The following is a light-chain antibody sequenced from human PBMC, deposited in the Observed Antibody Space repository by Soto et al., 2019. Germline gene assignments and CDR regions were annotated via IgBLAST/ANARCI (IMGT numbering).Light chain of an antibody. Sequence: DIQMTQSPSSLSASIGDRVTITCQASQDIYKFLHWYQHKPGRAPKLLIYDASNLKTGDPSRFSGSGSGTKYTLTINGLQPDDIATYYCQQYDNLLLSFGGGTKVEIK. CDR1: QDIYKF. J-gene: IGKJ4*01. CDR3: QQYDNLLLS. CDR2: DAS. V-gene: IGKV1-33*01.